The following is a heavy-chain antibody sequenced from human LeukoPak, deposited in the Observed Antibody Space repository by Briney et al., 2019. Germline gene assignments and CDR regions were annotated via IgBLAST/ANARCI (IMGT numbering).Heavy chain of an antibody. CDR2: ISNDGTND. Sequence: PGGSLRLSCIGSEVTFNKYAMHWLRQAPGKGLEWVAVISNDGTNDYYADSVKGRFTISRDNAKNTMYLQMNSLRVEDTAVYYCARDLGGWLQFVFDYWGQGTLVTVSS. CDR1: EVTFNKYA. J-gene: IGHJ4*02. V-gene: IGHV3-30*03. D-gene: IGHD5-24*01. CDR3: ARDLGGWLQFVFDY.